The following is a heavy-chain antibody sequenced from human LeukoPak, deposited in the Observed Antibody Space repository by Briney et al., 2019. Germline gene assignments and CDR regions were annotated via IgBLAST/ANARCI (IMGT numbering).Heavy chain of an antibody. V-gene: IGHV1-24*01. J-gene: IGHJ6*03. CDR3: ATDTPQTRNRGGYYYYYYMDV. D-gene: IGHD2-15*01. Sequence: GASVKVSCKVSGYTLTELSMHWVRQAPGKGLEWMGGFDPEDGETIYAQKFQGRVTMTEDTSTDTAYMELSSLRSEDTAVYYCATDTPQTRNRGGYYYYYYMDVWGKGATVTVSS. CDR2: FDPEDGET. CDR1: GYTLTELS.